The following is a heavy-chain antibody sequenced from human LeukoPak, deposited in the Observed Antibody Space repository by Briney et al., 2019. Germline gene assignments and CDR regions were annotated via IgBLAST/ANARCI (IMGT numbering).Heavy chain of an antibody. D-gene: IGHD7-27*01. CDR1: GYTFTGYS. CDR3: ARDSTGDQDWFDP. J-gene: IGHJ5*02. Sequence: ASVKVSCKASGYTFTGYSMHWVRQAPGQGLEWMGCINPNSGGTNYAQKFQGRVTMTRDTSISTAYMELSRLRSGDTAVYYCARDSTGDQDWFDPWGQGTLVTVSS. V-gene: IGHV1-2*02. CDR2: INPNSGGT.